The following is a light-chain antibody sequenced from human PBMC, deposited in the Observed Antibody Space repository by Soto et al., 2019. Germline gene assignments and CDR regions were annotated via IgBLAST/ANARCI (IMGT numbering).Light chain of an antibody. CDR3: QQYGDLPLT. CDR1: QGIRTD. J-gene: IGKJ5*01. V-gene: IGKV1-6*01. Sequence: AVQLTQSPSSLSASVGDRVTITCRASQGIRTDLGWYQQKPGKAPKVLIFGASTLQSGVPSRFSGSGSGTEFTFTISSLQPEDFATYYCQQYGDLPLTFGQGTRLEMK. CDR2: GAS.